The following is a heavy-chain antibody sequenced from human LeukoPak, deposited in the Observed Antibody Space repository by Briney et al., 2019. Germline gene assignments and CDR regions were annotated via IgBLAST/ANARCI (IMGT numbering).Heavy chain of an antibody. V-gene: IGHV1-2*02. CDR2: INPNSGGT. CDR1: GYTFTSYY. Sequence: GASVKVSCKASGYTFTSYYMHWVRQAPGQGLEWMGWINPNSGGTNYAQKFQGRVTMTRDTSISTAYMELSRLRSDDTAVYYCARADRDGYRAAAFDIWGQGTMVTVSS. CDR3: ARADRDGYRAAAFDI. D-gene: IGHD5-24*01. J-gene: IGHJ3*02.